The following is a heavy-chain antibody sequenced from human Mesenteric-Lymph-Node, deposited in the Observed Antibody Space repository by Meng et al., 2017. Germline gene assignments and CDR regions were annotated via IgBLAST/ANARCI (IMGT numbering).Heavy chain of an antibody. V-gene: IGHV4-4*02. D-gene: IGHD1-7*01. CDR2: VYHRGDT. J-gene: IGHJ4*02. CDR1: GDSISSDIW. CDR3: GRDQGRELINH. Sequence: HVQLQESGPRLVKPSGTLSLACTVSGDSISSDIWWSWVRQPPGKGLEWIGEVYHRGDTNYNPSLKSRVDISVDKSKNQFYLSLFSVTAADTAVYYCGRDQGRELINHWGQGTLVTVSS.